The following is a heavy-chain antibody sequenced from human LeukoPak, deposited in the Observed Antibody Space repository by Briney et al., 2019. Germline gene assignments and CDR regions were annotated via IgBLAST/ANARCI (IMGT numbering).Heavy chain of an antibody. CDR3: ARVMITFGGVIVPSYFDY. D-gene: IGHD3-16*02. CDR2: IYYSGST. CDR1: GGSISSGDYY. Sequence: PSETLSLTCTVSGGSISSGDYYWSWIRQPPGKGLEWIGYIYYSGSTYYNPSLKSRVTISVDTSKNQFSLKLSSVTAADTAVYYCARVMITFGGVIVPSYFDYWGQGTLVTVSS. V-gene: IGHV4-31*03. J-gene: IGHJ4*02.